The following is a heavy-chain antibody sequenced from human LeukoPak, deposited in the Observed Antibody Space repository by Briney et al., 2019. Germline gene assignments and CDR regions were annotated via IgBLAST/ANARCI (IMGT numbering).Heavy chain of an antibody. CDR2: ISGSGGST. D-gene: IGHD3-22*01. CDR3: AKADSSGYYWIDAFDI. CDR1: GFTVNNNY. J-gene: IGHJ3*02. Sequence: GGSLRLSCAASGFTVNNNYMSWVRQAPGKGLEWVSAISGSGGSTYYADSVKGRFTISRDNSKNTLYLQMNSLRAEDTAVYYCAKADSSGYYWIDAFDIWGQGTMVTVSS. V-gene: IGHV3-23*01.